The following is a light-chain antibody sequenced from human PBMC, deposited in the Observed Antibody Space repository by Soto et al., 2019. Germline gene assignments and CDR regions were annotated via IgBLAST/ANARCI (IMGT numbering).Light chain of an antibody. Sequence: IQVTQSPSSLSASVGDRVTITCRARQGITSYLAWYQQKPGKAPKLLIYAASALQTGVSSRFSGSGYGTDFALAISNLQPEDFATYYWQQLYSYPLTFGGGTTVQF. CDR2: AAS. CDR1: QGITSY. J-gene: IGKJ4*01. CDR3: QQLYSYPLT. V-gene: IGKV1-9*01.